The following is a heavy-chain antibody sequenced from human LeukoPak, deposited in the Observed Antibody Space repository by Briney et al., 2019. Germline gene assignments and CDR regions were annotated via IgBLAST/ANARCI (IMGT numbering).Heavy chain of an antibody. V-gene: IGHV4-59*01. CDR2: VYYAGIT. J-gene: IGHJ4*02. Sequence: KTSETLSLTCTLYGDSIGTYYWSWIRRPPGKGLEWIGHVYYAGITDYNPSLQSRVTISVDPSRNQLSLKLNSVTAADTAVYYCARQGYKNGWYPTFDFWGPGTQVIVSS. CDR1: GDSIGTYY. CDR3: ARQGYKNGWYPTFDF. D-gene: IGHD6-19*01.